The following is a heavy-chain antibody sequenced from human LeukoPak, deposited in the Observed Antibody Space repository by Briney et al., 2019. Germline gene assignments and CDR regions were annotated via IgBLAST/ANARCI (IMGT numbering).Heavy chain of an antibody. CDR2: IKQDGSEK. V-gene: IGHV3-7*01. D-gene: IGHD3-10*01. Sequence: GGSLRLSCAASGFTFSSYWMSWVRQAPGKGLEWVANIKQDGSEKYYVDSVKGRFTISRDNAKNSLYLQMNSLRAEDTAVYYCARVLMVRGVISLEYYFDYWGQGTLVTVSS. J-gene: IGHJ4*02. CDR3: ARVLMVRGVISLEYYFDY. CDR1: GFTFSSYW.